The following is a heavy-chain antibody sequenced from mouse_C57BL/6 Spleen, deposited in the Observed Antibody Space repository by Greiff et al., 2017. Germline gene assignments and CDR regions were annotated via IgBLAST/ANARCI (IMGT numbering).Heavy chain of an antibody. CDR1: GFTFSDYG. D-gene: IGHD1-1*01. CDR2: ISSGSSTI. V-gene: IGHV5-17*01. Sequence: EVNVVESGGGLVKPGGSLKLSCAASGFTFSDYGMHWVRQAPEKGLEWVAYISSGSSTIYYADTVKGRFTISRDNAKNTLFLQMTSLRSEDTAMYYCAVYYGSSWFAYWGQGTLVTVSA. CDR3: AVYYGSSWFAY. J-gene: IGHJ3*01.